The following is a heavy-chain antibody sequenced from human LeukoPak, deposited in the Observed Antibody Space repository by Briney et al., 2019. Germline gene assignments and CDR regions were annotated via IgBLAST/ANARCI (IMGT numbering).Heavy chain of an antibody. CDR1: GYTFTSYY. D-gene: IGHD3-22*01. CDR2: INPSGGST. J-gene: IGHJ6*03. CDR3: ARDRSQITYYYDSSGYYRPPGQNYYYYMDV. V-gene: IGHV1-46*01. Sequence: ASVKVSCKASGYTFTSYYMHWVRQAPGQGLEWMGIINPSGGSTSYAQKFQGRVTMTRDTSTSTVYMELSSLRSEDTAVYYCARDRSQITYYYDSSGYYRPPGQNYYYYMDVWGKGTTVTVSS.